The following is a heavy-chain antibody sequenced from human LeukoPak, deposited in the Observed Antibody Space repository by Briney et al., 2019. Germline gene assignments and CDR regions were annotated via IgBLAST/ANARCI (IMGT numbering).Heavy chain of an antibody. CDR3: ARRAGAYSHPYDY. Sequence: GGSLRLSCAASGFTFSTYNMNWVRQAPGKGLEWVSSITSSSSYIYYADSVKGRFTISRDNAKNSLYLQMNSLRAEDTAVYYCARRAGAYSHPYDYWGQGTLVTVSS. V-gene: IGHV3-21*04. J-gene: IGHJ4*02. D-gene: IGHD4/OR15-4a*01. CDR2: ITSSSSYI. CDR1: GFTFSTYN.